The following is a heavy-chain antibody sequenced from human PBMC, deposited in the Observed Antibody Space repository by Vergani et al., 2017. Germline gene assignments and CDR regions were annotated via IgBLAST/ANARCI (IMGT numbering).Heavy chain of an antibody. CDR2: INPNSGGT. J-gene: IGHJ6*02. V-gene: IGHV1-2*02. CDR3: ARDQPNCSSTSCFYYYYGMDV. Sequence: QVQLVQSGAEVKKPGASVKVSCKASGYTFTGYYMHWVRQAPGQGLEWMGWINPNSGGTNYAQKLQGRVTMTTDTSTSTAYMELRSLRSDDTAVYYCARDQPNCSSTSCFYYYYGMDVWGQGTTVTVSS. D-gene: IGHD2-2*01. CDR1: GYTFTGYY.